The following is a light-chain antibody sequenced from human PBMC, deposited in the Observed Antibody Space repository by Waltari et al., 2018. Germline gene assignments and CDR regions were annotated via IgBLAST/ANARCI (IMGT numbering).Light chain of an antibody. J-gene: IGKJ2*01. Sequence: DIQMTQSPSSLSASVGDRVTITCQASQDLSNYLNWYQQKPGKAPQLLIYDASNLETGVPSRFSGSGSGTDFTFTISSLQPEDIATYYCQQYDNLPYTFGQGTKLEIK. CDR1: QDLSNY. CDR3: QQYDNLPYT. V-gene: IGKV1-33*01. CDR2: DAS.